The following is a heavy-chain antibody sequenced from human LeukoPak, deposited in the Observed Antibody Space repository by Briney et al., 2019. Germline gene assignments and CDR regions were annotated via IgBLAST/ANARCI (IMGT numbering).Heavy chain of an antibody. CDR2: ISAYNGNT. Sequence: ASVKVSCKASGYTFTTYGISWVRQAPGQGLEWMGWISAYNGNTNYAQKLQGRVTMTTDTSTSTAYMDLRSLRSDDTAVYYCARDRGIAAAGTFDYWGQGTLVTVSS. CDR3: ARDRGIAAAGTFDY. CDR1: GYTFTTYG. D-gene: IGHD6-13*01. V-gene: IGHV1-18*01. J-gene: IGHJ4*02.